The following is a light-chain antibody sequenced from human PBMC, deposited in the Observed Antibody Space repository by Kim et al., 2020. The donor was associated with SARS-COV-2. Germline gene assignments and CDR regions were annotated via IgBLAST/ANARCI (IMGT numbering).Light chain of an antibody. CDR1: NVGSKS. Sequence: SYELTQPPSVSVAPGKTAGITCGGDNVGSKSVHWYQHKPGQAPVVVIYYNRDRPSGIPERFSGSTSGSTATLTISRVEAGDEADYYCQEWDRSPNHPVFG. CDR2: YNR. CDR3: QEWDRSPNHPV. V-gene: IGLV3-21*04. J-gene: IGLJ1*01.